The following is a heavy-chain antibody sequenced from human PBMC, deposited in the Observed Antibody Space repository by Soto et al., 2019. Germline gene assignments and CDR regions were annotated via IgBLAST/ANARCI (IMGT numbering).Heavy chain of an antibody. J-gene: IGHJ4*02. CDR1: GFSLSTSGVG. Sequence: SGPTLVNPTQTLTLTCTFSGFSLSTSGVGVGWIRQPPGKALEWLALIYWDDDKRYSPSLKSRLTITKDTSKNQVVLTMTNMDPVDTATYYCAHGPPPGRSWYPYYFDYWGQGTLVTVSS. CDR3: AHGPPPGRSWYPYYFDY. D-gene: IGHD6-13*01. CDR2: IYWDDDK. V-gene: IGHV2-5*02.